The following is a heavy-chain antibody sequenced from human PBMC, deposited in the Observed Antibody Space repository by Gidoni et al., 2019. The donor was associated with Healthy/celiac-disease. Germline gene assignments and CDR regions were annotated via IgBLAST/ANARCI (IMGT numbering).Heavy chain of an antibody. Sequence: QVQLVQSGAEVKKPGASVKVCCKAAGSTFTSYYMHWVRPGPGQGLEWMGIINPSGGSTSYAKKFQGRVTMTRDKSTSTVYMERSSLRSEDTAVYYCARDKDDFHDYWGQGTLVTVSS. D-gene: IGHD1-1*01. CDR3: ARDKDDFHDY. J-gene: IGHJ4*02. CDR1: GSTFTSYY. CDR2: INPSGGST. V-gene: IGHV1-46*01.